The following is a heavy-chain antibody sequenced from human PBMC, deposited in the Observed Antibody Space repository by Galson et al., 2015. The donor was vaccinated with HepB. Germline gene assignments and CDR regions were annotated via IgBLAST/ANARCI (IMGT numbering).Heavy chain of an antibody. J-gene: IGHJ6*02. CDR2: IIGSGGST. Sequence: SLRLSCAASGITFTSYAMSWVRQAPGKGLEWVSGIIGSGGSTYYADSVEGRFTISRDNSKNTLFLQMNNVRAEDTAGYYCAKRRGRMFQVSNHYTYYAMDVWGQGTTVTVSS. V-gene: IGHV3-23*01. CDR1: GITFTSYA. CDR3: AKRRGRMFQVSNHYTYYAMDV. D-gene: IGHD3-10*02.